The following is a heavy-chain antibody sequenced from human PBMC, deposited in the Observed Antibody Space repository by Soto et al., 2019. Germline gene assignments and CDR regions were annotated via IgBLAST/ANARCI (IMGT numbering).Heavy chain of an antibody. CDR3: AKFDSPSNRGYDSFDC. V-gene: IGHV3-23*01. CDR2: IRGSGDSK. J-gene: IGHJ4*02. CDR1: ALAFSNYA. Sequence: GGSLRLSCAASALAFSNYAMSGFAQSPGKGLEGVSSIRGSGDSKSYAGSVKCRFAISSDNSNYTLYLEMSSLRSENTSLYYCAKFDSPSNRGYDSFDCWGQGTLVTVSS. D-gene: IGHD5-12*01.